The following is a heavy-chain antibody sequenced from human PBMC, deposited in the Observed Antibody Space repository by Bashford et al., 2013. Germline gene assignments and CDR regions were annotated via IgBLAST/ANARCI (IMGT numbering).Heavy chain of an antibody. CDR2: INPSGGET. D-gene: IGHD3-16*02. CDR1: GYTFTSYY. J-gene: IGHJ2*01. CDR3: ATAHYDYVWGSYRYRCWYFDL. Sequence: ASVKVSCKASGYTFTSYYMNWVRQAPGQGLEWMGIINPSGGETIYAQKFQGRVTMTEDTSTDTAYMELSSLRSEDTAVYYCATAHYDYVWGSYRYRCWYFDLWGRGTLVTVSS. V-gene: IGHV1-46*01.